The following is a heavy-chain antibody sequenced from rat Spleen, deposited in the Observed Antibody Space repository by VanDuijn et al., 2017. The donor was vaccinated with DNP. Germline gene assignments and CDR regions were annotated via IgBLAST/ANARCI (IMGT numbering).Heavy chain of an antibody. CDR1: GFTFSSFP. D-gene: IGHD1-10*01. CDR3: ARHAINNYDY. Sequence: EVQLVESGGGLVQPGRSMKLSCAASGFTFSSFPMAWVRQAPTKGLEWVASISTSGGNTYHRDSVKGRFTISRDNAKSTLFLQMNSLRSEDTATYYCARHAINNYDYWGQGVMVTVSS. V-gene: IGHV5-46*01. CDR2: ISTSGGNT. J-gene: IGHJ2*01.